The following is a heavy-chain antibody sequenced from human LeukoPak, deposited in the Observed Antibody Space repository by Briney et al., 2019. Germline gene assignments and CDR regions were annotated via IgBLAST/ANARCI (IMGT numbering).Heavy chain of an antibody. J-gene: IGHJ4*02. V-gene: IGHV3-9*01. CDR1: GFTFDDYA. D-gene: IGHD6-19*01. Sequence: GGSLRLSCAGSGFTFDDYAMHWVRQAPGKGLEWVSGISWNSGNIGYADSVKGRFIVSRDNAKNSLYLQMNSLRAEDTAVYYCARDLAVAGRTTDYWGQGTLVTVSS. CDR3: ARDLAVAGRTTDY. CDR2: ISWNSGNI.